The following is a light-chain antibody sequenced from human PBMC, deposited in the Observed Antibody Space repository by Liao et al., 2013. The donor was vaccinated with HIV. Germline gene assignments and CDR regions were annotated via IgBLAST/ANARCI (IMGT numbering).Light chain of an antibody. CDR2: QDS. CDR1: KLEDKF. V-gene: IGLV3-1*01. CDR3: QAWDSNEVI. J-gene: IGLJ2*01. Sequence: SYELTQPPSMSVSPGQTASITCSGDKLEDKFVCWFQQKPGQSPVLVIYQDSKRPSGVPARFSGSNSGNTATLTISGTQAMDEADYYCQAWDSNEVIFGGGTKLSVL.